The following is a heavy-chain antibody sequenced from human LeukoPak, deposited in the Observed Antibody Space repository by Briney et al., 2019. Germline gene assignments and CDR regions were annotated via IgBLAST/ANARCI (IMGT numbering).Heavy chain of an antibody. J-gene: IGHJ6*02. CDR2: INPNSGGT. D-gene: IGHD4-17*01. CDR1: GYTFTSYY. CDR3: ARGYGDYQYQIYYYYGMDV. V-gene: IGHV1-2*02. Sequence: GASVKVSCKASGYTFTSYYMHWVRQAPGQGLEWMGWINPNSGGTNYAQKFQGRVTMTRDTSISTAYMELSRLRSDDTAVYYCARGYGDYQYQIYYYYGMDVWGQGTTVTVSS.